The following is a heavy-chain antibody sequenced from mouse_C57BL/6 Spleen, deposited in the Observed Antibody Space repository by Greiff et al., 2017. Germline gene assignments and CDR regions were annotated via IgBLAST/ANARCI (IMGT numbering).Heavy chain of an antibody. CDR2: INPSTGGT. J-gene: IGHJ3*01. V-gene: IGHV1-42*01. Sequence: EVQLQQSGPELVKPGASVKISCKASGYSFTGYYMNWVKQSPEKSLEWIGEINPSTGGTTYNQKFKAKATLTVDKSSSTAYRQLKSLTSEDSAVYYGERVGFAYWGQGTLVTVSA. CDR3: ERVGFAY. CDR1: GYSFTGYY.